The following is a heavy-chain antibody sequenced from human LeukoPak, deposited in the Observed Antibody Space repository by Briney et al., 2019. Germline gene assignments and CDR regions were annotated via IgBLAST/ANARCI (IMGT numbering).Heavy chain of an antibody. CDR3: AGGSGYLITS. CDR1: GFTFGSYW. V-gene: IGHV3-7*01. D-gene: IGHD3-9*01. Sequence: GGSLRLSCAASGFTFGSYWMNWVRQAPGKGLEWLAIIKQDGSEKHYKGSVEGRFTISRDNAKNSLHLQVNSLRAEDTAVYYCAGGSGYLITSWGQGTLVTVSS. CDR2: IKQDGSEK. J-gene: IGHJ5*02.